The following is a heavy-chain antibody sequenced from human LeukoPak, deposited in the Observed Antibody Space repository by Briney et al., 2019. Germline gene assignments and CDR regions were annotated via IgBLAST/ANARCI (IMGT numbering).Heavy chain of an antibody. CDR1: GFSFSVYS. Sequence: GGSLSLSGVASGFSFSVYSLNWVRQPPGRGLEWVSSISSGRNYIYYADSVRGRFTISRDNAKNSLYLQMNSLRAEDTAVYYCTRDRDLGVGNWFDPWGQGTLVTVSS. J-gene: IGHJ5*02. D-gene: IGHD3-3*01. V-gene: IGHV3-21*01. CDR2: ISSGRNYI. CDR3: TRDRDLGVGNWFDP.